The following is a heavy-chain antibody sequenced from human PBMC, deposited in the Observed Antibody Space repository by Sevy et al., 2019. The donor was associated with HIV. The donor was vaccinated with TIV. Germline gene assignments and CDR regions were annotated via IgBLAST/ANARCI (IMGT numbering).Heavy chain of an antibody. V-gene: IGHV3-30-3*01. J-gene: IGHJ3*02. CDR3: ARGPGDYYGSGSPPGGAFDI. D-gene: IGHD3-10*01. Sequence: GGSLRLSCAASGFTFSSYAMHWVRRAPGKGLEWVAVPSYDGSNKYYADSVKGRFTISRDNSKNTLYLQMNSLRAEDTAVYYCARGPGDYYGSGSPPGGAFDIWGQGTMVTVSS. CDR2: PSYDGSNK. CDR1: GFTFSSYA.